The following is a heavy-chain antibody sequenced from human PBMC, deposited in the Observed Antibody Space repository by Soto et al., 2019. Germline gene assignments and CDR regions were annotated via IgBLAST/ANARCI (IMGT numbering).Heavy chain of an antibody. V-gene: IGHV3-21*06. D-gene: IGHD1-26*01. CDR3: SRPPPHGGTSSWDSDS. J-gene: IGHJ4*02. CDR2: ISSSGSFI. CDR1: GFTFGDNG. Sequence: GGSLRLSCAASGFTFGDNGMTWVRQTPGKGLEWVSSISSSGSFINYADSVKGRFTISRDNAKNLLFLRMNDLRAEDTALYYCSRPPPHGGTSSWDSDSWGQGTLVIVSS.